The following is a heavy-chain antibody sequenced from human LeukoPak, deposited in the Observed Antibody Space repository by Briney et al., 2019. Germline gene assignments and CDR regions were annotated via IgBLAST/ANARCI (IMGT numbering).Heavy chain of an antibody. CDR1: GFTFSSYA. CDR3: AKAHLGYCSSTSCSFDY. J-gene: IGHJ4*02. D-gene: IGHD2-2*01. V-gene: IGHV3-23*01. CDR2: ISGSGGST. Sequence: GGSLRVSCAASGFTFSSYAMSWVRQAPGNGLEWVSAISGSGGSTHYADSVKGRFTISRDNSKNTLYLQMNSLRAEDTAVYYCAKAHLGYCSSTSCSFDYWGQGTLVTVSS.